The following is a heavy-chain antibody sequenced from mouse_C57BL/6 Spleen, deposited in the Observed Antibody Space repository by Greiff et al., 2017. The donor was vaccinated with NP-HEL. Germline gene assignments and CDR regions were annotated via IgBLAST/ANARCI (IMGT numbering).Heavy chain of an antibody. CDR3: ARGGLGYYYGSSLDY. V-gene: IGHV1-55*01. J-gene: IGHJ2*01. CDR1: GYTFTSYW. D-gene: IGHD1-1*01. Sequence: QVQLQQSGAELVKPGASVKMSCKASGYTFTSYWITWVKQRPGQGLEWIGDIYPGSGSTTYNEKFKSKATLTVDTSSSTAYMQLSRLTSEDSAVYYGARGGLGYYYGSSLDYWGQGTTLTVSS. CDR2: IYPGSGST.